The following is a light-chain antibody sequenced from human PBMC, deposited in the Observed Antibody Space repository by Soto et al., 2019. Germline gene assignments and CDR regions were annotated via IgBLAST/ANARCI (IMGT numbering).Light chain of an antibody. CDR2: GAS. Sequence: ELVWTQSPGTQSLSPGERATLSCRASQSVGTYLAWYPQKPGQAPRLLIYGASSRATGIPDRFSGSGSGTDVTLTISRLETEDSAVYYCQQYVSIPLTFGGGTKLDIK. CDR1: QSVGTY. CDR3: QQYVSIPLT. V-gene: IGKV3-20*01. J-gene: IGKJ4*01.